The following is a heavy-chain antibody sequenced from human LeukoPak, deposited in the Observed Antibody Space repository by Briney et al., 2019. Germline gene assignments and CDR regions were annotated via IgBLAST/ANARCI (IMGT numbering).Heavy chain of an antibody. D-gene: IGHD2-2*03. V-gene: IGHV3-23*01. CDR1: GFTFTTYG. J-gene: IGHJ4*02. Sequence: GGTLTLSCSASGFTFTTYGMNWVRLAPGKGLEWVSGIGGSGIRTYYADSVKGRFTISRDNSKNTLYLQMNSLKDEDTAVYYCAKDSHWILFDDWGQGTLVTVSS. CDR3: AKDSHWILFDD. CDR2: IGGSGIRT.